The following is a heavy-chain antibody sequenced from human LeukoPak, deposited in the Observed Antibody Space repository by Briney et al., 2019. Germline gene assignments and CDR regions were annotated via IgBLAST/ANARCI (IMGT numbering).Heavy chain of an antibody. CDR2: IKQDGGEK. V-gene: IGHV3-7*01. CDR1: GFTFSEYW. D-gene: IGHD1-26*01. J-gene: IGHJ4*02. Sequence: GGSLTLSCAASGFTFSEYWMAWVRQAPGKGLEWVANIKQDGGEKYYVDSVKGRFTISRDNAENSLFLRMNGLRAEDTAVYYCARDKVVGATNFDSWGQGTLVSVSS. CDR3: ARDKVVGATNFDS.